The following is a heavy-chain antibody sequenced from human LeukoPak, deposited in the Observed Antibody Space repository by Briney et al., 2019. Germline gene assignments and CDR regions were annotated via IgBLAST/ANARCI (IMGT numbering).Heavy chain of an antibody. D-gene: IGHD3-3*01. Sequence: PSETLSLTCTVSGYSISSGYYWGWIRQPPGKGLEWIGSIYHSGSTYYNPSLKSRVTISVDTSKNQFSMKLRSVTAADTAVYYCARDKGYDFHYYYYMDVWGKGTTVTVSS. CDR3: ARDKGYDFHYYYYMDV. CDR1: GYSISSGYY. J-gene: IGHJ6*03. CDR2: IYHSGST. V-gene: IGHV4-38-2*02.